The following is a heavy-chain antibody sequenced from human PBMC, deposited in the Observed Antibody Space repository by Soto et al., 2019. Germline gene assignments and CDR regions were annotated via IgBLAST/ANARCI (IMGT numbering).Heavy chain of an antibody. Sequence: QVQLQESGPGLVKPSETLSLTCTVSGGSISDYYWSWIRQPPGKGLEWIGYIYYSGTTNYSPSLKIRLTLSVHTSKNQFALKLSSVTAADSAIYYCARQSGGYYYYGMDVWGQGTTVTVSS. CDR1: GGSISDYY. V-gene: IGHV4-59*08. CDR3: ARQSGGYYYYGMDV. CDR2: IYYSGTT. D-gene: IGHD1-26*01. J-gene: IGHJ6*02.